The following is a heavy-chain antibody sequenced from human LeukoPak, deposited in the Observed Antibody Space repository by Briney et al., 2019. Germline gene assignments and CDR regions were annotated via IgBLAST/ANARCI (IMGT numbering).Heavy chain of an antibody. J-gene: IGHJ4*02. CDR3: GRSSPNTLDYVWGGGPYYFDY. CDR1: GFTFSSYD. Sequence: GGSLRLSCAASGFTFSSYDMHWVRQATGKGLEWVSAIGTSGGTYYPGPVKGRFTISRENAKNSLYLQMNNLRAGDTAVYYCGRSSPNTLDYVWGGGPYYFDYWGQGTLVTVSS. CDR2: IGTSGGT. D-gene: IGHD3-16*01. V-gene: IGHV3-13*01.